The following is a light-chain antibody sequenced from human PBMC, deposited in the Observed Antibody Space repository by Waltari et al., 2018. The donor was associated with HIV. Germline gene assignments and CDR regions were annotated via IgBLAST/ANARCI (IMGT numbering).Light chain of an antibody. CDR2: AAS. Sequence: DVRMTQSPSSLSASLGDRVTINCRASQNIHRNLTWYQHKAGQAPKVLIYAASNLHTGVPARFSGSGSGTDFTLTISSLQPEDFATYYCQQTDGTPLTVGGGTQVVI. CDR3: QQTDGTPLT. V-gene: IGKV1-39*01. CDR1: QNIHRN. J-gene: IGKJ4*01.